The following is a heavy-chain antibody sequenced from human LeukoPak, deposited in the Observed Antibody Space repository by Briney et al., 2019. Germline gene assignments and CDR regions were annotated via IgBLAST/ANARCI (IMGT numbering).Heavy chain of an antibody. CDR1: GFTFSSYA. CDR2: ISYDGSNK. V-gene: IGHV3-30*07. J-gene: IGHJ4*02. CDR3: AKANYYDSSGTSMGGYFDY. D-gene: IGHD3-22*01. Sequence: GRSLRLSCAASGFTFSSYAMHWVRQAPGKGLEWVAVISYDGSNKYYADSVKGRFTTSRDNSKNTLYLQMNSLRAEDTAVYYCAKANYYDSSGTSMGGYFDYWGQGTLVTVSS.